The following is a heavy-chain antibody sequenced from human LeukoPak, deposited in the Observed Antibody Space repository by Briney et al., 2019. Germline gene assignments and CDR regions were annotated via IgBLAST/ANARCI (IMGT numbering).Heavy chain of an antibody. CDR3: ARDPEGVAGTGPFGY. CDR1: GGSISSTSYY. V-gene: IGHV4-39*07. D-gene: IGHD6-19*01. CDR2: IYYSGST. Sequence: SETLSLTCTVSGGSISSTSYYWGWIRQPPGKGLEWIGSIYYSGSTYYNPSLKSRVTISVDTSKNQFSLKLSSVTAADTAVYYCARDPEGVAGTGPFGYWGQGTLVTVSS. J-gene: IGHJ4*02.